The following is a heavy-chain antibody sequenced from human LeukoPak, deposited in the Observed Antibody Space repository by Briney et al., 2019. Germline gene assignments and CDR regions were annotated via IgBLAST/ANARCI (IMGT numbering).Heavy chain of an antibody. Sequence: PGGSLRLSCAASGFTFSSYAMSWVRQAPGKGLEWVSSISSSSSYIYYADSVKGRFTISRDNAKNSLYLQMNSLRAEDTAVYYCARTFTYYYDSSGYPTFDYWGQGTLVTVSS. CDR3: ARTFTYYYDSSGYPTFDY. CDR2: ISSSSSYI. J-gene: IGHJ4*02. D-gene: IGHD3-22*01. V-gene: IGHV3-21*01. CDR1: GFTFSSYA.